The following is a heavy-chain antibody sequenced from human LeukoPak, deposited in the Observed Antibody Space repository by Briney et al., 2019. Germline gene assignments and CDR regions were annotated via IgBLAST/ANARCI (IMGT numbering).Heavy chain of an antibody. D-gene: IGHD6-19*01. CDR1: GGSISSYY. J-gene: IGHJ4*02. CDR2: IYYSGST. CDR3: ARDRRGIAVAGRSY. Sequence: SETLSLTCTVSGGSISSYYWSWIRQPPGKGLEWIGYIYYSGSTNYNPSLKSRVTISVDTSKNQFSLKLSSVTAAGTAVYYCARDRRGIAVAGRSYWGQGTLVTVSS. V-gene: IGHV4-59*01.